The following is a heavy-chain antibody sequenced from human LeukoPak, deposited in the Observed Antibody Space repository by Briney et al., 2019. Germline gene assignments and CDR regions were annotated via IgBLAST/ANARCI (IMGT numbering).Heavy chain of an antibody. Sequence: GGSLRLSCAASGFTFSSYAMSWVRQAPGKGLEWVSAISASGVTTYSADSVKGRFTISRDNSKNTLYLQMNSLGAEDTAVYYCATPGGELGPLYGFPYWGQGTLVTVSS. CDR1: GFTFSSYA. J-gene: IGHJ4*02. CDR3: ATPGGELGPLYGFPY. CDR2: ISASGVTT. D-gene: IGHD3-16*01. V-gene: IGHV3-23*01.